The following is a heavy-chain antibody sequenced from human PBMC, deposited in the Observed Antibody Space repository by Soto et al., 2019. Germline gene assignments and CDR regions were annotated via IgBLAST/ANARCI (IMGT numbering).Heavy chain of an antibody. V-gene: IGHV3-30*18. J-gene: IGHJ6*02. Sequence: GKGLEWVAVISYDGSNKYYADSVKGRFTISRDNSKNTLYLQMNSLRAEDTAVYYCAKAGGEYSSGYPYGMDVWGQGTTVTVSS. CDR2: ISYDGSNK. CDR3: AKAGGEYSSGYPYGMDV. D-gene: IGHD6-19*01.